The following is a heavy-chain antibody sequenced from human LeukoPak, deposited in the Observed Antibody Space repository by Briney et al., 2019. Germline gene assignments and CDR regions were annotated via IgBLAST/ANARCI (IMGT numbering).Heavy chain of an antibody. J-gene: IGHJ4*02. Sequence: GGSLRLSCAASGFTFSSYAMHWVRQAPGKGLEWVAVISYDGSNKYYADSVKGRFTISRDNSKNTLYLQMNSLRAEDTAVYYCARSGGMVRGIYNWGQGTLATVSS. CDR3: ARSGGMVRGIYN. CDR1: GFTFSSYA. D-gene: IGHD3-10*01. V-gene: IGHV3-30*04. CDR2: ISYDGSNK.